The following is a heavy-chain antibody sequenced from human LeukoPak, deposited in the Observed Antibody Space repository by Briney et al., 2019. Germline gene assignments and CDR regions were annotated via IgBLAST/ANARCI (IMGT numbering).Heavy chain of an antibody. CDR2: IYYSGST. D-gene: IGHD3-22*01. CDR1: GGSISSGGYY. Sequence: PSQTLSLTCTVSGGSISSGGYYWSWIRQHPGKGLEWIGYIYYSGSTYYNPSLKSRVTISIDTSKNQFSLRLSSVTAADTAVYYCARDYYDSSGYYGASYYYGMDVWGQGTTVTVSS. J-gene: IGHJ6*02. V-gene: IGHV4-31*03. CDR3: ARDYYDSSGYYGASYYYGMDV.